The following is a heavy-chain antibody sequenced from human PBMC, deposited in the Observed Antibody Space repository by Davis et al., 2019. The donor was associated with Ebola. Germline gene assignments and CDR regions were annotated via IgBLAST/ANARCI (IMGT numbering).Heavy chain of an antibody. J-gene: IGHJ6*02. D-gene: IGHD6-6*01. V-gene: IGHV1-3*01. CDR3: ASTGIAARGPYYYGMDV. CDR2: INGGNGDT. Sequence: ASVKVSCKASGYIFTSYAMHWVRQAPGQRLEWMGWINGGNGDTKYSQKFRDRVTITADKSTSTAYMELSSLRSEDTAVYYCASTGIAARGPYYYGMDVWGQGTTVTVSS. CDR1: GYIFTSYA.